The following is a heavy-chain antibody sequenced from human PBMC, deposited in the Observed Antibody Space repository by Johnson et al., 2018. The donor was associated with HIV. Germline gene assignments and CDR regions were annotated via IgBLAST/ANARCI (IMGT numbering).Heavy chain of an antibody. J-gene: IGHJ3*02. V-gene: IGHV3-30*04. CDR1: GFSFSSYA. CDR3: ATEARGVHGTLRFLEWSDSFDI. D-gene: IGHD3-3*01. Sequence: VQLVESGGGVVQPGRSLRLSCAASGFSFSSYAMHWVRQAPGKGLEWVALMSFDGSNKYYADSVKGRFTISRDNSKNTLYLQMNSLRTEDTAVYYCATEARGVHGTLRFLEWSDSFDIWGQGTMVTVSS. CDR2: MSFDGSNK.